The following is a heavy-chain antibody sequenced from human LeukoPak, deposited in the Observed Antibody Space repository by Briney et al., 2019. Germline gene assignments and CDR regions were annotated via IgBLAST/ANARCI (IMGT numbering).Heavy chain of an antibody. D-gene: IGHD3-22*01. J-gene: IGHJ4*02. V-gene: IGHV3-53*01. CDR2: IYSGGTT. CDR1: GFTVSSID. CDR3: ARISSGYYFIDY. Sequence: PGGSLRLSCAASGFTVSSIDMSWVRQAPGKGLEWVSVIYSGGTTYYADSVKGRFTISIDNSKNTLYLQMNSLRAEDTAVYYCARISSGYYFIDYWGQGTLVTVSS.